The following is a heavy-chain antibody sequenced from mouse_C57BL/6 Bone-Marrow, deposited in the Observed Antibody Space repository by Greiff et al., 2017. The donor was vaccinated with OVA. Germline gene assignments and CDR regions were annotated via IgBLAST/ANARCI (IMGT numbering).Heavy chain of an antibody. CDR3: ARSWFAY. Sequence: QVQLQQSGAELVMPGASVKLSCKASGYTFTSYWMHWVKQRPGQGLEWIGEIDPSDSYTNYNQKFKGKSTLTVDKSSSTAYMQLSSLTSEDSAVCYCARSWFAYWGQGTLVTVSA. V-gene: IGHV1-69*01. CDR1: GYTFTSYW. CDR2: IDPSDSYT. J-gene: IGHJ3*01.